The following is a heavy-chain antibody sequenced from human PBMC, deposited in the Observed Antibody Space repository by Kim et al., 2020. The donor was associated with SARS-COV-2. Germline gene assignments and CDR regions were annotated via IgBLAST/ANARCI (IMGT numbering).Heavy chain of an antibody. CDR2: MCYSESA. V-gene: IGHV4-59*01. J-gene: IGHJ2*01. Sequence: SETLSLTCTVSGGSISSYYCCWIRQRPRQGLGLVGIMCYSESANYHYTLTSRITITVDAYKNQISLTLSPITAAATAMPYCDRDLKGGIRATACWYLDL. CDR1: GGSISSYY. CDR3: DRDLKGGIRATACWYLDL. D-gene: IGHD5-18*01.